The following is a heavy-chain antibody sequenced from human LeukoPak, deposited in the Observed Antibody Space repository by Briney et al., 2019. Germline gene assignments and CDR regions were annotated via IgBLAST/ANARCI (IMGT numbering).Heavy chain of an antibody. D-gene: IGHD5-12*01. CDR2: IRSKAYRGTT. Sequence: PGGSLRLSCAASGFTFSSYGMSWVRQAPGKGLEWVGFIRSKAYRGTTEYAASVKGRFTISRDDSKSIASLQMNSLKTEDTAVYYCTRYVGGYDSLYYYYMDVWGKGTTVTVSS. CDR1: GFTFSSYG. CDR3: TRYVGGYDSLYYYYMDV. J-gene: IGHJ6*03. V-gene: IGHV3-49*04.